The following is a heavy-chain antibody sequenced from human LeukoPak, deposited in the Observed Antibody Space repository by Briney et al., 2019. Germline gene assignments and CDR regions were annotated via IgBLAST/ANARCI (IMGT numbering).Heavy chain of an antibody. CDR2: IYYSGST. J-gene: IGHJ4*02. D-gene: IGHD3-16*02. CDR3: ARLRITFGGVVVIPPGYFDY. V-gene: IGHV4-39*01. Sequence: SETLSPTCTVSGGSISSSSYYWGWIRQPPGKGLEWIGSIYYSGSTYYNPSLKSRVTISVDTSKNQFSLKLSSVTAADTAVYYCARLRITFGGVVVIPPGYFDYWGQGTLVTVSS. CDR1: GGSISSSSYY.